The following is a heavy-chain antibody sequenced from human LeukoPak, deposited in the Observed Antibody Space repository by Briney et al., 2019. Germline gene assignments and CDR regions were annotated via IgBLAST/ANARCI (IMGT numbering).Heavy chain of an antibody. CDR1: GFTFSSHA. D-gene: IGHD2-15*01. Sequence: PGGSLRLSCAASGFTFSSHAMHWVRQAPGKGLEWVPVISYDGSNKYYADSVKGRFTISRDNSKNTLYLQMNSLRAEDTAVYYCARFRMGGVDYWGQGTLVTVSS. CDR3: ARFRMGGVDY. CDR2: ISYDGSNK. V-gene: IGHV3-30*04. J-gene: IGHJ4*02.